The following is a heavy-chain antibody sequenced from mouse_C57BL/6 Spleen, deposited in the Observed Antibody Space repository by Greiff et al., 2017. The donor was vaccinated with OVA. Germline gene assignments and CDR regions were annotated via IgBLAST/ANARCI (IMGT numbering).Heavy chain of an antibody. J-gene: IGHJ1*03. CDR2: IYPGSGNT. V-gene: IGHV1-76*01. CDR1: GYTFTDYY. D-gene: IGHD2-5*01. Sequence: VKLVESGAELVRPGASVKLSCKASGYTFTDYYINWVKQRPGQGLEWIARIYPGSGNTYYNEKFKGKATLTAEKSSSTAYMQLSSLTSEDSAVYFCARSSYYSNYVETRWYFDVWGTGTTVTVSS. CDR3: ARSSYYSNYVETRWYFDV.